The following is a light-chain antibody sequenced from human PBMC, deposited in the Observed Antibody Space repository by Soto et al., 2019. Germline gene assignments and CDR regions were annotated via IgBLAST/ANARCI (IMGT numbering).Light chain of an antibody. Sequence: QSVLTQPASVSGSPGQSITISCTAISSDVGGYKYVSWYQQHPGKAPKLMIYDVSNRPSGVSDRFSGSKSGNTASLTISGLQAEYEAAYYCRSYTVSRVLFGGKTKLPVL. CDR2: DVS. J-gene: IGLJ2*01. CDR3: RSYTVSRVL. CDR1: SSDVGGYKY. V-gene: IGLV2-14*03.